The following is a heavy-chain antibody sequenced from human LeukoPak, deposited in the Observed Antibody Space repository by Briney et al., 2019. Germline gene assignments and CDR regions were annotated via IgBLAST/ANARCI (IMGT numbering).Heavy chain of an antibody. CDR2: IYYSGST. CDR1: GGSFSGYY. V-gene: IGHV4-34*01. D-gene: IGHD3-10*01. Sequence: SETLSLTCAVYGGSFSGYYWSWIRQPPGKGLEWIGSIYYSGSTYYNPSLKSRVTISVDTSKNQFSLKLSSVTAADTAVYYCARLRNYGSGSTAFDYWGQGTLVTVSS. CDR3: ARLRNYGSGSTAFDY. J-gene: IGHJ4*02.